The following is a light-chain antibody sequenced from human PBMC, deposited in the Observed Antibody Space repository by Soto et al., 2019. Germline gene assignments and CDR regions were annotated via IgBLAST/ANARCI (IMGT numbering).Light chain of an antibody. V-gene: IGKV1-39*01. J-gene: IGKJ1*01. CDR2: AAS. CDR1: QGIRND. Sequence: DIQMTQSPSSLSASVGDRVTITCRASQGIRNDLGWYQQKPGKAPKLLIYAASSLQSGVPSRFSGSGSGTDFTLTISSLQPEDFATYYCQQSYSTPPWTFGQGTKMEIK. CDR3: QQSYSTPPWT.